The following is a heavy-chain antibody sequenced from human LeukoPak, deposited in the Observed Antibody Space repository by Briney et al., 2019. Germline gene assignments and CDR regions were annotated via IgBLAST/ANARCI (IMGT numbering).Heavy chain of an antibody. CDR2: IIPIFGTA. CDR1: GGTFSSYA. D-gene: IGHD1-26*01. V-gene: IGHV1-69*13. CDR3: ARVPPVGPKRGAFDI. J-gene: IGHJ3*02. Sequence: SVQVSCKASGGTFSSYAISWVRQAPGQGLEWMGGIIPIFGTANYAQKFQGRVTITADESTSTAYMELSSLRSEDTAVYYCARVPPVGPKRGAFDIWGQGTMVTVSS.